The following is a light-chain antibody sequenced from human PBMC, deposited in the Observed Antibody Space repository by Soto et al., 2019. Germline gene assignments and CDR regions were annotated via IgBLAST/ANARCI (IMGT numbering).Light chain of an antibody. CDR3: CSYAGSSAQV. CDR1: SSDVGSYNF. V-gene: IGLV2-23*02. J-gene: IGLJ3*02. CDR2: EVS. Sequence: QSVLTQAASVSGSPGQSITISCTGTSSDVGSYNFVSWYQQHPGKAPKVMIYEVSKRPSGVSDRFSGSKSGNTASLTISGLQAEDEADYYCCSYAGSSAQVFGGGTQLTVL.